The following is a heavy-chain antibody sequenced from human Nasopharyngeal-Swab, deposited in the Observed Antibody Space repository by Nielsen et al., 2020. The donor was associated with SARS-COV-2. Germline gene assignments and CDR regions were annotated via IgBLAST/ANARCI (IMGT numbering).Heavy chain of an antibody. Sequence: ASVKVSCKASGYTFTSYYMHWVRQAPGQGLEWMGIINPSGGSTSCAQKFQGRVTMTRDTSTSTVYMELSSLRSEDTAVYYCARDDSSYGYSYYYYYMDVWGKGTTVTVSS. D-gene: IGHD5-18*01. J-gene: IGHJ6*03. V-gene: IGHV1-46*01. CDR2: INPSGGST. CDR1: GYTFTSYY. CDR3: ARDDSSYGYSYYYYYMDV.